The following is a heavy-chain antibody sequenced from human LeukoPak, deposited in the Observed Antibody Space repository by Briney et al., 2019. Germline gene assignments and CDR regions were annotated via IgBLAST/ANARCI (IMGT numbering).Heavy chain of an antibody. D-gene: IGHD3-10*01. Sequence: GGSLRLSCAASGFTFSSYAMSWVRQAPGKGLEWVSAISGSGGSTYSADSVKGRFTISRDNSKNTLYLQMNSLRAEDTAVYYCAKDSGGVLWFGDFDPGYWGQGTLVTVSS. V-gene: IGHV3-23*01. CDR1: GFTFSSYA. CDR2: ISGSGGST. J-gene: IGHJ4*02. CDR3: AKDSGGVLWFGDFDPGY.